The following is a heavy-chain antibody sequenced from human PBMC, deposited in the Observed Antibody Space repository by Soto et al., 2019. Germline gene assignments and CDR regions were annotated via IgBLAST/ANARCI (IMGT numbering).Heavy chain of an antibody. CDR2: TYYRSKWYN. CDR3: ARGGGYDSEVSRGWFDP. D-gene: IGHD5-12*01. Sequence: PSQTLSLTCAISGDSVSSNSAAWNWIRQSPSRGLEWLGRTYYRSKWYNDYAVSVKSRITINPDTSKNQFSLQLNSVTPEDTAVYYCARGGGYDSEVSRGWFDPWGQGTLVTVSS. V-gene: IGHV6-1*01. J-gene: IGHJ5*02. CDR1: GDSVSSNSAA.